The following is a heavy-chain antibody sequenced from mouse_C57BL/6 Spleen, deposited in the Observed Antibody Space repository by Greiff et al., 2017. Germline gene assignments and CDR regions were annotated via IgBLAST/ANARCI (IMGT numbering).Heavy chain of an antibody. J-gene: IGHJ1*03. D-gene: IGHD4-1*01. CDR3: ARQGGNECTGGYFDV. Sequence: EVQVVESGGDLVKPGGSLKLSCAASGFTFSSYGMSWVRQTPDKRLEWVATISSGGSYTYYPDSVKGRFTISRDNAKNTLYLQMSSLKSEDTAMYYCARQGGNECTGGYFDVWGTGTTVTVSS. V-gene: IGHV5-6*01. CDR2: ISSGGSYT. CDR1: GFTFSSYG.